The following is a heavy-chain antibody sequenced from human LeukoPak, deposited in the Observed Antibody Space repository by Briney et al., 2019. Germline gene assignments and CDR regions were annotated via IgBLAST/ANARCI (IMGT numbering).Heavy chain of an antibody. CDR2: ISSSGSTI. Sequence: PGGSLRLSCAASGFTFSSCEMNWVRQAPGKGLEWVSYISSSGSTIYYAGSVKGRFTISRDNAKNSLYLQMNSLRAEDTAVYYCARDRCSGGSCGLDYWGQGTLVTVSS. J-gene: IGHJ4*02. V-gene: IGHV3-48*03. CDR3: ARDRCSGGSCGLDY. D-gene: IGHD2-15*01. CDR1: GFTFSSCE.